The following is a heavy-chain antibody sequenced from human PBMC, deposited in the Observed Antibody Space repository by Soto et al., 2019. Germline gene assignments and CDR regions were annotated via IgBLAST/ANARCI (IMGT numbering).Heavy chain of an antibody. Sequence: SGTLSLTCTVSGGSIRRGGYSWSWFRQSTRRGLEWIGNVYYSGSTYYNPSLKSRLTISVDTSKNQFSLNLSSVTAADTAVYYCARDRLMAIAGIARQYCGLDVWGQGITGTLSS. CDR2: VYYSGST. CDR1: GGSIRRGGYS. D-gene: IGHD2-8*01. J-gene: IGHJ6*02. V-gene: IGHV4-31*03. CDR3: ARDRLMAIAGIARQYCGLDV.